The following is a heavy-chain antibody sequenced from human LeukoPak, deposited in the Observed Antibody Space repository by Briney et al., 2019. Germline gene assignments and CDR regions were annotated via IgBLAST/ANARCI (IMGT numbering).Heavy chain of an antibody. V-gene: IGHV3-73*01. CDR2: IRSKANSYAT. J-gene: IGHJ6*02. CDR1: GFTFSGSA. CDR3: TRHSGYSYGYAYYYYGMDV. Sequence: GGSLRLSCAASGFTFSGSAMHWVRQASGKGLEWVGRIRSKANSYATAYAASVKGRFTISRDDSKNTAYLQMNSLKTEDTAVYYCTRHSGYSYGYAYYYYGMDVWGQGTTVTVSS. D-gene: IGHD5-18*01.